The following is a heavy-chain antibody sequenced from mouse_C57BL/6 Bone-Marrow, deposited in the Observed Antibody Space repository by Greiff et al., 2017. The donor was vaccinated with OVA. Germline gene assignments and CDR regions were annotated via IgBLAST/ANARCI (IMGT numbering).Heavy chain of an antibody. Sequence: QVQLQQPGAELVKPGASVKLSCKASGYTFTSYWMQWVKQRPGQGLEWIGEIDASDSYTNYNQKFKGKATLPVDTSSSTAYMQLSSLTSEDSAVYYCARGSSCFDYWGQGTTLTVSS. CDR3: ARGSSCFDY. D-gene: IGHD1-1*01. V-gene: IGHV1-50*01. CDR1: GYTFTSYW. CDR2: IDASDSYT. J-gene: IGHJ2*01.